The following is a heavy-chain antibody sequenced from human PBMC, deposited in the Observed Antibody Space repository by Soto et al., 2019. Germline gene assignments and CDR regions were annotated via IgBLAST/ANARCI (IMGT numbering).Heavy chain of an antibody. V-gene: IGHV3-30*18. D-gene: IGHD2-21*02. Sequence: SXSLSCAASGFTFSSYGMHLVRQAPGKGLEWVAVISYDGSNKYYSDSLKGRFTISRDNSKNTLYLQMNSLRAEDTAVYYCAKDRASEVVTAIIDYWGQGTLVTVSS. CDR1: GFTFSSYG. CDR2: ISYDGSNK. CDR3: AKDRASEVVTAIIDY. J-gene: IGHJ4*02.